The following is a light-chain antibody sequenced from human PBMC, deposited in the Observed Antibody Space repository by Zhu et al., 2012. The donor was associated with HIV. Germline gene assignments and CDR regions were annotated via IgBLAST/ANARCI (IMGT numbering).Light chain of an antibody. CDR3: QQRSSWPLT. J-gene: IGKJ4*01. V-gene: IGKV3-11*01. CDR2: DTS. Sequence: IVLTQSPATLSLSPGEGATVSCRASQSVRTFLAWYQQKPGQAPRLLIYDTSKRAAGIPARFSGSGSETDFTLTISSLEPEDFALYYCQQRSSWPLTFGGGTKVEIK. CDR1: QSVRTF.